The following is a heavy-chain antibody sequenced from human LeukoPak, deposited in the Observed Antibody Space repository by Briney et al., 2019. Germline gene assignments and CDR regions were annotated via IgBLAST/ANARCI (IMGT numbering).Heavy chain of an antibody. D-gene: IGHD1-14*01. J-gene: IGHJ4*02. Sequence: SQTLSLTCTVAVGSISSGGYYWGWIRQPPGKGLEWIGSIYHSGSTYYNPSLKSRVTISVDTSKNQFSLKLSSVTAADTAVYYCARGNMNHDYWGQGTLVTVSS. CDR1: VGSISSGGYY. V-gene: IGHV4-39*07. CDR3: ARGNMNHDY. CDR2: IYHSGST.